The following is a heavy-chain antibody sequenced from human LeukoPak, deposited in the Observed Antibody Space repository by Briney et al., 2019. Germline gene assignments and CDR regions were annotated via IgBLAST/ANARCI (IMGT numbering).Heavy chain of an antibody. V-gene: IGHV1-8*02. D-gene: IGHD6-13*01. CDR2: MNPNSGNT. CDR3: ARGRKGYSSSWYVRDHENYYMDV. CDR1: RGTFSSYA. Sequence: GASVKVSCKASRGTFSSYAISWVRQATGQGLEWMGWMNPNSGNTGYAQKFQGRVTMTRNTSISTAYMELSSLRSEDTAVYYCARGRKGYSSSWYVRDHENYYMDVWGKGTTVTISS. J-gene: IGHJ6*03.